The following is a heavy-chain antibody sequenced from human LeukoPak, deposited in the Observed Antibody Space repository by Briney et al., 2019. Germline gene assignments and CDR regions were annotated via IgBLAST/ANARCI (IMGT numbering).Heavy chain of an antibody. J-gene: IGHJ4*02. V-gene: IGHV4-39*01. CDR1: GGSISSSSYY. Sequence: SETLSLTCTVSGGSISSSSYYWGWIRQPPGKGLEWIGSIYYSGSTYYNPSLKSRVTISVDTSKNQFSLKLSSVTAADTAVYYCASAPTGYSSSWYGYYFDYWGQGTLVTVSS. D-gene: IGHD6-13*01. CDR2: IYYSGST. CDR3: ASAPTGYSSSWYGYYFDY.